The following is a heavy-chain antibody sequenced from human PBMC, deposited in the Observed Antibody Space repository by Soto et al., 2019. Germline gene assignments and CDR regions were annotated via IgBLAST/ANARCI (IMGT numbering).Heavy chain of an antibody. CDR2: MNSDGSYT. J-gene: IGHJ4*02. V-gene: IGHV3-74*01. Sequence: EVQLVESGGGLVQPGGSLRLSCAAYGFTFSSYWMHWVCQVPGKGLVWVSRMNSDGSYTVNADSVKGRFTISRDNAKNTLYLQMNSLRAEDTAVYYCARGSEAAPGIDYWGQGTLVTVSS. D-gene: IGHD6-13*01. CDR3: ARGSEAAPGIDY. CDR1: GFTFSSYW.